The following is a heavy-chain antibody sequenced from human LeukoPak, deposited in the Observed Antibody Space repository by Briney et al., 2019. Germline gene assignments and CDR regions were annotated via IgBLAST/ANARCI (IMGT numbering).Heavy chain of an antibody. V-gene: IGHV3-23*01. CDR2: ISGGGDIT. CDR3: VREDTPATANY. J-gene: IGHJ4*02. D-gene: IGHD2-21*02. Sequence: GPLSLSCAASGFNFANHAMSWVRQTPGKGLEWVSAISGGGDITYYADSVKGRFTISRDNSKDTLFLQMHSLRPGDTAVYYCVREDTPATANYWGQGTLVTISS. CDR1: GFNFANHA.